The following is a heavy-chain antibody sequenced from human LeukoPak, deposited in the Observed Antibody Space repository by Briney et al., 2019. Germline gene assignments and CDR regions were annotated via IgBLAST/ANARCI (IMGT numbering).Heavy chain of an antibody. Sequence: PSETLSLTCTVSGGSISSSSYYWGWIRQPPGKGLEWIGSIYYSGSTYYNPSLKSRVTITVVTSKNQFSLKLSSVTAADTAVYYCARLYSSGWYYFDYWGQGTLVTVSS. CDR3: ARLYSSGWYYFDY. CDR1: GGSISSSSYY. V-gene: IGHV4-39*01. J-gene: IGHJ4*02. D-gene: IGHD6-19*01. CDR2: IYYSGST.